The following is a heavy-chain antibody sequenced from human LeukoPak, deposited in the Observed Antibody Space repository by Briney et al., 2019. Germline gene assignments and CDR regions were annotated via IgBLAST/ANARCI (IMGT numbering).Heavy chain of an antibody. Sequence: PSETLSLTCAVYGGSFSGYYWSWIRQPPGKGLEWIGEINHSGSTNYNPSLKSRVTISVDTSKNQFSLKLSSVTAADMAVYYCARGRHGDYYLANWFDPWGQGTLVTVSS. CDR3: ARGRHGDYYLANWFDP. D-gene: IGHD4-17*01. J-gene: IGHJ5*02. V-gene: IGHV4-34*01. CDR1: GGSFSGYY. CDR2: INHSGST.